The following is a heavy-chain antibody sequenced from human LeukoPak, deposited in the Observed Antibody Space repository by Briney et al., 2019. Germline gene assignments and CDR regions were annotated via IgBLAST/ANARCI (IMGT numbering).Heavy chain of an antibody. CDR1: GFTFSSDW. CDR2: IKQDGSEK. J-gene: IGHJ1*01. CDR3: ARDDFGELFSQH. V-gene: IGHV3-7*01. Sequence: GGSLRLSCAASGFTFSSDWMSWVRQAPGKGPEWVANIKQDGSEKYYVDSVKGRFTISRDNAKNSLYLQMNSLRAEDTAVYYCARDDFGELFSQHWGQGTLVTVSS. D-gene: IGHD3-10*01.